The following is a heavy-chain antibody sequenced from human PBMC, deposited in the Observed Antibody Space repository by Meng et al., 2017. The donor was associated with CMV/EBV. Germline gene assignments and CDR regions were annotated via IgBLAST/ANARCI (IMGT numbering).Heavy chain of an antibody. J-gene: IGHJ6*02. D-gene: IGHD5-24*01. Sequence: GSLRLSCAVYGGPFRGHYWNWIRQSPGKGLEWIGEIRHSGIISYNPSLKSRITISLDTSKNQFSLEVRSVSAADTAVYYCARQRENFYYYGMDVWGQGTTVTVSS. V-gene: IGHV4-34*01. CDR2: IRHSGII. CDR3: ARQRENFYYYGMDV. CDR1: GGPFRGHY.